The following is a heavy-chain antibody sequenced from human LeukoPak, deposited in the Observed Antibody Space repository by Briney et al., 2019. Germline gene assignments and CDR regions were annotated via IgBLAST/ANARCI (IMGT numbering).Heavy chain of an antibody. V-gene: IGHV4-59*01. D-gene: IGHD3-3*01. Sequence: SETLSLTCTVSGGSISSYYWSWIRQPPGKGLEWIGYIYYSGSTNYNPSLKSRVTISVDTSKNQFSLKLSSVTAADTAVYYCARVRAIWDAFDIWGQGTMVSVSS. CDR3: ARVRAIWDAFDI. J-gene: IGHJ3*02. CDR1: GGSISSYY. CDR2: IYYSGST.